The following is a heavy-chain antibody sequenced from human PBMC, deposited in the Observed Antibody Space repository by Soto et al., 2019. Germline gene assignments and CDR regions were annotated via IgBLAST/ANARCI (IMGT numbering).Heavy chain of an antibody. V-gene: IGHV4-39*01. J-gene: IGHJ4*02. CDR1: GGSISSSSYY. Sequence: QLQLQESGPGLVKPSETLSLTCTVSGGSISSSSYYWGWIRQPPGKGLEWIGSIYYSGSTYYNPSLKSRVTISVDTSKNQFSLKLSSVTAADTAVYYCARHAIAAAGPPVGIFDYWGQGTLVTVSS. CDR3: ARHAIAAAGPPVGIFDY. CDR2: IYYSGST. D-gene: IGHD6-13*01.